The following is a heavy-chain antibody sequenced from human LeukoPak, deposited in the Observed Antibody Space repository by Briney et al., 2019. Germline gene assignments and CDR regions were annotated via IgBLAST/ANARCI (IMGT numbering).Heavy chain of an antibody. CDR1: GFTFSSYA. V-gene: IGHV3-23*01. D-gene: IGHD3-22*01. J-gene: IGHJ4*02. Sequence: PGRSLRLSCAASGFTFSSYAMSWVRQAPGKGLEWVSAISGSGGSTYYADSVKGRFTISRDNSKNTLYLQMNSLRAEDTAVYYCAKGYYYDSSGYYPYYFDYWGQGTLVTVSS. CDR2: ISGSGGST. CDR3: AKGYYYDSSGYYPYYFDY.